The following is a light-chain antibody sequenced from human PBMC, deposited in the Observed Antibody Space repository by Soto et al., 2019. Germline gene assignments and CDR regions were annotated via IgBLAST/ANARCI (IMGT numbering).Light chain of an antibody. CDR1: QTVSSNF. J-gene: IGKJ1*01. CDR3: QKYSSSPWT. Sequence: EIVLTQSPGTLSLSPGESATLSCRASQTVSSNFLAWYQQKRGQAPMLLIYGASSRATGIPDRFSGSGSGKDFTISISRVEPEDFAVYVWQKYSSSPWTFGRGTTVEIK. CDR2: GAS. V-gene: IGKV3-20*01.